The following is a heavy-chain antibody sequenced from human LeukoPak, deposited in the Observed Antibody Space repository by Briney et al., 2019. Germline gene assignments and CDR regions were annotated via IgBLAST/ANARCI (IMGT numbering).Heavy chain of an antibody. J-gene: IGHJ3*02. CDR3: AKSAYRSIVAAGTTAFDI. CDR1: GYTFTSYG. CDR2: ISAYNGNT. Sequence: ASVKVSCKASGYTFTSYGISWVRQAPGQGLEWMGWISAYNGNTNYAQKLQGRVTMTTDASTSTAYMELRSLRSDDTAVYYCAKSAYRSIVAAGTTAFDIWGQGTMVTVSS. V-gene: IGHV1-18*01. D-gene: IGHD6-13*01.